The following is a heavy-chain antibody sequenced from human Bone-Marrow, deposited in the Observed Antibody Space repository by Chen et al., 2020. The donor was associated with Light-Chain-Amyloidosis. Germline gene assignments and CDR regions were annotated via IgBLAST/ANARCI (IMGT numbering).Heavy chain of an antibody. J-gene: IGHJ6*02. D-gene: IGHD6-19*01. CDR3: ARDRGSGQTPWDYQYGIDV. Sequence: QVQLQESGPGLVKPSETLSLTCTVSGGSVSSGNYYWSWIRQSPGKGLEWIGYVDRSGSAYYNRSLQSRVTVSIDTSKNQFSLKVRSVTAADTAVYYCARDRGSGQTPWDYQYGIDVWGQGTTVTVSS. V-gene: IGHV4-61*01. CDR2: VDRSGSA. CDR1: GGSVSSGNYY.